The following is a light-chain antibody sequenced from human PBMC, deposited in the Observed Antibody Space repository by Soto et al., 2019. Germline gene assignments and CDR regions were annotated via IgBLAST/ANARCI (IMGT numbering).Light chain of an antibody. CDR1: SSDVGGYNY. CDR2: EVS. J-gene: IGLJ2*01. V-gene: IGLV2-14*01. Sequence: QSALPQPASVSGSPGQSITISCTGTSSDVGGYNYVSWYQHHPGKAPKLMIYEVSNRPSGVSNRFSGSKSGNSASLTISGLQAEDEADYYCSSYTSSTTVLFGGGTKLTVL. CDR3: SSYTSSTTVL.